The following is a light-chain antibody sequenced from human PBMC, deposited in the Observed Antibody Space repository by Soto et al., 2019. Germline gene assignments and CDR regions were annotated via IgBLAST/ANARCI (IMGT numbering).Light chain of an antibody. CDR3: QQYDNWPLT. Sequence: EIVMTQSPATLSVSPGERATLSCWASQSVSSKLAWYQQKPGQAPRLLIYGASTRATGIPARFSGSGSGTEFTLTISSLQSEDFEVYYCQQYDNWPLTFGGGAKVEIK. CDR2: GAS. V-gene: IGKV3-15*01. J-gene: IGKJ4*01. CDR1: QSVSSK.